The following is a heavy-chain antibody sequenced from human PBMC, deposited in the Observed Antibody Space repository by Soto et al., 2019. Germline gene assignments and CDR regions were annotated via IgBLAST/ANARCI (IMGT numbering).Heavy chain of an antibody. Sequence: GGSLRLSCAASGFTFSSYWMSWVRQAPGKGLEWVANIKQDGSEKYYVDSVKGRFTISRDNAKNSLYLQMNSLRAEDTAVYYCARDLLAVTTPKVCWGQGTLVTVSS. CDR1: GFTFSSYW. V-gene: IGHV3-7*01. CDR2: IKQDGSEK. CDR3: ARDLLAVTTPKVC. J-gene: IGHJ4*02. D-gene: IGHD4-17*01.